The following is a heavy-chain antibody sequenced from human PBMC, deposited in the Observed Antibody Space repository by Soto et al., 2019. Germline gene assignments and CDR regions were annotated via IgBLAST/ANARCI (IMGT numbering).Heavy chain of an antibody. CDR2: ISAYNGNT. J-gene: IGHJ3*02. CDR1: GYTFTSYG. CDR3: ARLYCSGGSCYHKDAFDI. V-gene: IGHV1-18*01. Sequence: ASVKVSCKASGYTFTSYGISWVRQAPGQGLEWMGWISAYNGNTNYAQKLQGRVTMTTDTSTSTAYRELRSMRSDDTAGYYCARLYCSGGSCYHKDAFDIWGQGTMVTVSS. D-gene: IGHD2-15*01.